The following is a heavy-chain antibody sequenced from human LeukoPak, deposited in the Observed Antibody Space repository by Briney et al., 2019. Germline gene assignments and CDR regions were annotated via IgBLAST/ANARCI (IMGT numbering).Heavy chain of an antibody. J-gene: IGHJ4*02. Sequence: PETLSLTCTLSVGSISTYYWSSIRHPPGQGLEWSGYIYHSVSTNYNPSLKSRVTISVDTSKNLFSLKLSSVTAADTAVYYCARGGGYASPIGYWGQGALVTVSS. CDR1: VGSISTYY. CDR2: IYHSVST. D-gene: IGHD5-12*01. V-gene: IGHV4-59*01. CDR3: ARGGGYASPIGY.